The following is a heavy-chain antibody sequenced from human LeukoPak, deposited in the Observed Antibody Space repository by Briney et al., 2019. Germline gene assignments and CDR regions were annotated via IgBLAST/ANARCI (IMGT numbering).Heavy chain of an antibody. CDR1: GGSISSYY. D-gene: IGHD3-3*01. Sequence: SETLSLTCTVSGGSISSYYWSWIRQPPGKGLEWIGYIYYSGSTNYNPSLKSRVTISVDTSKNQFSLKLSSVTAADMAVYYCARDRRAYDFWSGYYQDWGQGTLVTVSS. V-gene: IGHV4-59*01. J-gene: IGHJ4*02. CDR3: ARDRRAYDFWSGYYQD. CDR2: IYYSGST.